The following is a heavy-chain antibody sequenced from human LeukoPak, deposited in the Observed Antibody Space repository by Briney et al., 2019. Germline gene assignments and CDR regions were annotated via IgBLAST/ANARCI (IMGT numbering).Heavy chain of an antibody. CDR3: ALVVAARNWFDP. V-gene: IGHV1-46*01. CDR1: GYTFTSYY. J-gene: IGHJ5*02. CDR2: INPSGGST. D-gene: IGHD2-15*01. Sequence: GASVKVSCKASGYTFTSYYMHWVRQAPGQGLEWMGIINPSGGSTSYAQKLQGRVTMTRDMSTSTAYMELSSLRSEDTAVYYCALVVAARNWFDPWGQGTLVTVSS.